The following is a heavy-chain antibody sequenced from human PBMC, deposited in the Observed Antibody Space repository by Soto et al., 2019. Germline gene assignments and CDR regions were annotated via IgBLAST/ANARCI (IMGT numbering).Heavy chain of an antibody. D-gene: IGHD2-2*01. Sequence: APRKGSFKGSCFTFSSLCINWVRQAPGQGLEWMGWISAYNGNTNYAQKLQGRVTMTTDTSTSTAYMELRSLRSDDTAVYYCARGRLSSTSWFDYWGQGTLVTVSS. J-gene: IGHJ4*02. CDR3: ARGRLSSTSWFDY. V-gene: IGHV1-18*01. CDR2: ISAYNGNT. CDR1: CFTFSSLC.